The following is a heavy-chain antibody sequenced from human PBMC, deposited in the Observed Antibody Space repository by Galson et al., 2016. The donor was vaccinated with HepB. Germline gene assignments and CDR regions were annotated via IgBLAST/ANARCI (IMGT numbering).Heavy chain of an antibody. CDR3: ARDRVWFGELYGMDV. CDR1: GYTFTNYG. Sequence: QSGAEVKKPGASVKVSCKASGYTFTNYGISWVRQAPGQGLEWMGWISAYNGDTGYAQKLQGRVTMTTDTSTSTAYMELSSLRSEDSAVYYCARDRVWFGELYGMDVWGQGTAVTVSS. V-gene: IGHV1-18*01. CDR2: ISAYNGDT. J-gene: IGHJ6*02. D-gene: IGHD3-10*01.